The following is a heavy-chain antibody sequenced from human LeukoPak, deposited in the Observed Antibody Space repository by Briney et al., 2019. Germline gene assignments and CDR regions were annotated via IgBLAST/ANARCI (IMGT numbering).Heavy chain of an antibody. D-gene: IGHD2-2*01. CDR3: ARDVGEYCSSTSCYASDY. Sequence: PRASVKVSCKASGYTFTGYYIHWVRQAPGQGLEWMGWINPNSGGTNYAQKFQGRVTMTRDTSISTAYMELSRLRSDDTAVYYCARDVGEYCSSTSCYASDYWGQGTLVTVSS. V-gene: IGHV1-2*02. J-gene: IGHJ4*02. CDR1: GYTFTGYY. CDR2: INPNSGGT.